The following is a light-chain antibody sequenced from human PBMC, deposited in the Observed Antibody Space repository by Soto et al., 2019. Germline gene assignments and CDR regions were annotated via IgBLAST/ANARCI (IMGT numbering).Light chain of an antibody. CDR3: QQYSGDSRT. CDR2: DVS. V-gene: IGKV1-5*01. CDR1: QSINNW. Sequence: DIQMTQSPSTLSASIGDRVTITCRASQSINNWLAWYQQKPGKAPNLLIYDVSNLGSGVPSRFSGSGSGTEFTLTISSLQPDDFATYYCQQYSGDSRTFGQGTKVDI. J-gene: IGKJ1*01.